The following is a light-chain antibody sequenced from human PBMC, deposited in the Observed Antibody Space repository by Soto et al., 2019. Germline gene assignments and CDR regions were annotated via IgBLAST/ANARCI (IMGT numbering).Light chain of an antibody. J-gene: IGLJ1*01. V-gene: IGLV1-40*01. Sequence: QSVLTQPPSGSGAPGQRVTISCTGSSSNIGAGYDVHWYQQFPGTAPKLLIYGNFNRPSGVPDRFSGSKSGTSASLAITGLQAEDEADYYCQSYDSSLTGYVFGTGTKVTVL. CDR2: GNF. CDR3: QSYDSSLTGYV. CDR1: SSNIGAGYD.